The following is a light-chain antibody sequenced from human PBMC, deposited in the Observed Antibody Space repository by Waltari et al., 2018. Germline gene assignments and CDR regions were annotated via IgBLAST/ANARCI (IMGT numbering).Light chain of an antibody. CDR3: MQGIHLPLT. CDR1: QSLLESDGKTY. V-gene: IGKV2-29*02. Sequence: ETVMTQTPVSLSVTPGQPASMSCKSSQSLLESDGKTYLHWYLQKPGQSPQLLIYDVSSRFSGGPDRFRGSGSGTDFTLRISRVEAEDVGVYYCMQGIHLPLTFGGGTKVEMK. J-gene: IGKJ4*01. CDR2: DVS.